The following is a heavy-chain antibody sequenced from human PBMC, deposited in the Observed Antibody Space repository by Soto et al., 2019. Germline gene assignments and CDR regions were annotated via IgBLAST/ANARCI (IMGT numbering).Heavy chain of an antibody. D-gene: IGHD2-15*01. J-gene: IGHJ4*02. CDR3: ARARLRDNFDY. CDR1: GGSISSGGYY. Sequence: QVQLQESGPGLVKPSQTLSLTCTVSGGSISSGGYYWNWIRQHPGKGLEWIGYIYYSGSTYYNPSLESXVSXSXVTSKNQFSLKLSSVTAADTAIYYCARARLRDNFDYWGQGTLVTVSS. CDR2: IYYSGST. V-gene: IGHV4-31*03.